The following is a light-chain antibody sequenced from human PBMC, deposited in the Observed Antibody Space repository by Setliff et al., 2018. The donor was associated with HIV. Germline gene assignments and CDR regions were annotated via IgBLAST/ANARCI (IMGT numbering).Light chain of an antibody. J-gene: IGLJ3*02. CDR2: DAN. V-gene: IGLV2-11*01. CDR3: CSYAGKFTWV. CDR1: SSDVGDYNH. Sequence: LTQPASVSGSPGQSITISCTGTSSDVGDYNHVSWYQQHPGKAPKLIIYDANKRPSGVPDRFSASKSGNTASLTISGLQAEDEADYYCSYAGKFTWVLGGGTKVTVL.